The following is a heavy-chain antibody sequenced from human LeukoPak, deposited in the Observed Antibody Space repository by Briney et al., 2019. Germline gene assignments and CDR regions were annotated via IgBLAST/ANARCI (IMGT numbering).Heavy chain of an antibody. Sequence: PGGSLRLSCAASGFTFSSYSMNWVRQAPGQGLEWVSSISSSSSYIYYADSVKGRFTISRDNAKNSLYLQMNSLRAEDTAVYYCARDGGYSGYDYIDYWGQGTLVTVSS. CDR2: ISSSSSYI. V-gene: IGHV3-21*01. D-gene: IGHD5-12*01. CDR3: ARDGGYSGYDYIDY. J-gene: IGHJ4*02. CDR1: GFTFSSYS.